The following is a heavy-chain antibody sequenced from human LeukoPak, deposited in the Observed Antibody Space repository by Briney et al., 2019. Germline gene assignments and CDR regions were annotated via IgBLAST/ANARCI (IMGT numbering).Heavy chain of an antibody. CDR2: INHSGST. V-gene: IGHV4-34*01. D-gene: IGHD3-9*01. J-gene: IGHJ4*02. CDR3: ARGGVYDILTGYYSLNYFDY. Sequence: PSETLSLTCAVYGGSFSGYYWSWIRQPPGKGLEWIGEINHSGSTNYNPSLKSRVTISVDTSKNQFSLKLSSVTAADTAVYYCARGGVYDILTGYYSLNYFDYWGQGTLVTVSS. CDR1: GGSFSGYY.